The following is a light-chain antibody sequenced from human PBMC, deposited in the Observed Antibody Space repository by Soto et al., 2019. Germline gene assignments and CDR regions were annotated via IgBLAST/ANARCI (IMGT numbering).Light chain of an antibody. Sequence: QSALTQPPSASGSPGQSVTISCTGTSSDIGAYIYVSWYQQHPGKAPKLLIYDVSKRPSGVPDRFSGSKSGNTASLTISGLQAEDEADYYCCSYAGSYVVFGGGTQLTVL. V-gene: IGLV2-8*01. CDR3: CSYAGSYVV. J-gene: IGLJ2*01. CDR2: DVS. CDR1: SSDIGAYIY.